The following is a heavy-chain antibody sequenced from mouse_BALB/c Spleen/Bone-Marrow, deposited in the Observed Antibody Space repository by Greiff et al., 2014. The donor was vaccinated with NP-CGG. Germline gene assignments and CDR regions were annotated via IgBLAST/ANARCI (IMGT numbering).Heavy chain of an antibody. CDR3: ARGGPYDYDYAMDY. Sequence: EVQLQQSGPGLVKPSQSLSLTCSVTGYSITSGYYWNWIRQFPGNKLEWMGYISYDGSNNYNPSLKNRISITRGTSKNQFFLKLSSVTTEDTATYYCARGGPYDYDYAMDYWGQGTSVTVSS. J-gene: IGHJ4*01. D-gene: IGHD2-4*01. V-gene: IGHV3-6*02. CDR2: ISYDGSN. CDR1: GYSITSGYY.